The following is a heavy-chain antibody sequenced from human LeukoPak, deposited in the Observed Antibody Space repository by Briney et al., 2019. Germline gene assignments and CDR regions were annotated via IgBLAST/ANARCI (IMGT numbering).Heavy chain of an antibody. CDR3: AAEDSPGSYVY. Sequence: GGSLRLSCAASGFTFSDYYMSWIRQAPGKGLEWVSYISSSGSTIYYADSVKGRFTISRDNAKNSLYLQMNSLRAEDTAVYYCAAEDSPGSYVYWGQGTLVTVSS. V-gene: IGHV3-11*01. CDR2: ISSSGSTI. D-gene: IGHD3-10*01. J-gene: IGHJ4*02. CDR1: GFTFSDYY.